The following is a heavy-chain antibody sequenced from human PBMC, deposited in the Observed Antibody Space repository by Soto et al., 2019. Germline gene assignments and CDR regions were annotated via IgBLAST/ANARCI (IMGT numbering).Heavy chain of an antibody. CDR1: GFTFSSYG. V-gene: IGHV3-33*01. CDR3: ARDGDVNTGFGKDY. Sequence: VQLVESGGGVVQPGRSLRLSCAASGFTFSSYGMHWVRQAPGKGLGWVAFIWHDGGNKFYAESVKGRFTISRDNSKNTLYLQMTSLSAEDTAMYYCARDGDVNTGFGKDYWGQGTLVTVSS. J-gene: IGHJ4*02. CDR2: IWHDGGNK. D-gene: IGHD3-16*01.